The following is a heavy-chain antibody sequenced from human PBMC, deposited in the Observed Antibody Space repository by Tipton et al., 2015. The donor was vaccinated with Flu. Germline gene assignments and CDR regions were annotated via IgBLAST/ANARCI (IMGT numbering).Heavy chain of an antibody. D-gene: IGHD4-11*01. CDR3: ARRDYSNYVSDPKSCFDP. V-gene: IGHV4-34*01. Sequence: TLSLTCAVYGGSFSNYYWSWIRQAPGKGLEWIGNIHRSGTIYYNPSLKSRVTMSVDKSKNQFSLGLNSVTAADTAVYYCARRDYSNYVSDPKSCFDPWGQGTLVTVSS. J-gene: IGHJ5*02. CDR1: GGSFSNYY. CDR2: IHRSGTI.